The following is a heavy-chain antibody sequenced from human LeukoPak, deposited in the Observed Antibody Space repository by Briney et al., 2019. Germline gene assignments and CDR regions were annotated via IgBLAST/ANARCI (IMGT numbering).Heavy chain of an antibody. J-gene: IGHJ3*02. Sequence: PGGSLRLSCVASGFTFSSYEMNWVRQAPGKGLEWISYISTSGSTKYYADSVKGRFTISRDNARNTLYLQMNSLRAEDTAVYYCARYYYDSSGSQGAFDMWGQGTMVTVSS. D-gene: IGHD3-22*01. CDR2: ISTSGSTK. CDR1: GFTFSSYE. CDR3: ARYYYDSSGSQGAFDM. V-gene: IGHV3-48*03.